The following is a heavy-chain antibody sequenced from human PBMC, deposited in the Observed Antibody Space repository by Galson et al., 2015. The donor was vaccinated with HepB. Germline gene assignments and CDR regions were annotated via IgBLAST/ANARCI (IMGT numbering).Heavy chain of an antibody. V-gene: IGHV1-3*01. CDR2: INAGNGNT. CDR3: AREFGVYGDYGPYAFDI. J-gene: IGHJ3*02. D-gene: IGHD4-17*01. Sequence: SVKVSCKASGYTFTSYAMHWVRQAPGQRLEWMGWINAGNGNTKYSQKFQGRVTITRDTSASTAYMELSSLRSEDTAVYYCAREFGVYGDYGPYAFDIWGQGTMVTVSS. CDR1: GYTFTSYA.